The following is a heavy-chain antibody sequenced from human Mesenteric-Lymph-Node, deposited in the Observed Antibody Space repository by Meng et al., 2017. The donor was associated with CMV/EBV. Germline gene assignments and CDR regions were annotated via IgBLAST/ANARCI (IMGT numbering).Heavy chain of an antibody. Sequence: SVKVSCKASGGTFSSYAISWVRQAPGQGLEWMGGIIPILGIANYAQKFQGRVTITADKSTSTAYVELSSLRSEDTAVYYCARLLSYYDFWSEDDAFDIWGQGTMVTVSS. J-gene: IGHJ3*02. CDR3: ARLLSYYDFWSEDDAFDI. CDR2: IIPILGIA. CDR1: GGTFSSYA. D-gene: IGHD3-3*01. V-gene: IGHV1-69*10.